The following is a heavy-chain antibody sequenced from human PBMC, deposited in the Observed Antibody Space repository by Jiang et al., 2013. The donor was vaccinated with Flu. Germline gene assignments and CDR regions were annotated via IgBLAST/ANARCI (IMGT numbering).Heavy chain of an antibody. CDR2: MYSRGSI. CDR1: GGSISSGSNY. D-gene: IGHD3-10*01. Sequence: PGLVKPSETLSLTCTVSGGSISSGSNYWSWIRQPAGKGLEWIGRMYSRGSINYNPSLESRVTISADTSKNQFSLKLSAVTAADTAVYYCVRGLYMTAPGSNYWYFDLWGRGTLVTVSS. CDR3: VRGLYMTAPGSNYWYFDL. J-gene: IGHJ2*01. V-gene: IGHV4-61*02.